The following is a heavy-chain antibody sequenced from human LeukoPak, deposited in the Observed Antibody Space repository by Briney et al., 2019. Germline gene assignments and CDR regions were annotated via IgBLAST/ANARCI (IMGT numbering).Heavy chain of an antibody. V-gene: IGHV7-4-1*02. D-gene: IGHD2-15*01. CDR2: INTNTGNP. CDR3: ARDIARQEDY. J-gene: IGHJ4*02. Sequence: ASVKVSCKASGYTFTSCDINWVRQAPGQGLEWMGWINTNTGNPTYAQGFTGRFVFSLDTSVSTAYLQISSLKAEDTAVYYCARDIARQEDYWGQGTLVTVSS. CDR1: GYTFTSCD.